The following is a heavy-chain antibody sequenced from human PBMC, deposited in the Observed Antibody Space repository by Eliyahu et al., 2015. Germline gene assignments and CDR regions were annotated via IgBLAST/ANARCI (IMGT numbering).Heavy chain of an antibody. Sequence: QVQLQQWGAGLLKPSETLSLTCAVYGGSFSXXYWSWFRQPPGKGLEWIGEINHSGSTNYNPSLKSRVTISVDTSKNQFSLKLTSVTAADTAVYYCARGDCSGGSCSFYGGFDSWGQGTMVTVSS. CDR2: INHSGST. CDR3: ARGDCSGGSCSFYGGFDS. D-gene: IGHD2-15*01. V-gene: IGHV4-34*01. J-gene: IGHJ3*02. CDR1: GGSFSXXY.